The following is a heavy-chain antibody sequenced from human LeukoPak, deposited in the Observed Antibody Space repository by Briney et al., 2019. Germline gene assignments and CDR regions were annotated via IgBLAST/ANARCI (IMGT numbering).Heavy chain of an antibody. CDR1: GDSVSSNSAS. V-gene: IGHV6-1*01. CDR3: VRGGPSGSLDY. D-gene: IGHD1-26*01. Sequence: SQTLSLTCAISGDSVSSNSASWNRIRQSPSRGLEWLGRTYYRSKWYNEYVVSVKSRITINPDTSKNQFSLQLNSVTPEDTAVYYCVRGGPSGSLDYWGQGTLVTVSS. CDR2: TYYRSKWYN. J-gene: IGHJ4*02.